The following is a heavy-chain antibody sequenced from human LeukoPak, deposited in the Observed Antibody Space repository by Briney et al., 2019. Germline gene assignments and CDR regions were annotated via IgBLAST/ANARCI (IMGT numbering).Heavy chain of an antibody. V-gene: IGHV5-51*01. Sequence: GASLQISCKGSGCSFTSYWIGWGRQMPGKGLEWMGIIYPGDSDTRYSPSFQGQVTISADKSISTAYLQWSSLKASDTAMYYCARTGSSSWFDAFDIWGQGTMVTVSS. J-gene: IGHJ3*02. D-gene: IGHD6-13*01. CDR2: IYPGDSDT. CDR3: ARTGSSSWFDAFDI. CDR1: GCSFTSYW.